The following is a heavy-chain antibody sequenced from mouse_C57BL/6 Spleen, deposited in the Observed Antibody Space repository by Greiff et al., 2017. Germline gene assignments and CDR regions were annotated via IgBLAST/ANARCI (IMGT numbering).Heavy chain of an antibody. CDR1: GYTFTSYW. CDR2: IYPSDSET. CDR3: ARRGYDGYYEFAY. J-gene: IGHJ3*01. V-gene: IGHV1-61*01. Sequence: QVQLQQPGAELVRPGSSVKLSCKASGYTFTSYWMDWVKQRPGQGLEWIGNIYPSDSETHYNQKFKDKATLTVDKSSSTAYMQLSSLTSEDSAVYYCARRGYDGYYEFAYWGQGTLVTVSA. D-gene: IGHD2-3*01.